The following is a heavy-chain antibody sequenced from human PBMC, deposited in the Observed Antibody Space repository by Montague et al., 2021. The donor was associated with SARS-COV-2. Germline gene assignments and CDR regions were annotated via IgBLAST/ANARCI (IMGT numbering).Heavy chain of an antibody. Sequence: PALVKPTQTLTLTCTFSGSSLSTSGMCVSWICQPPGKALEWLALIDWDDDKYYSTSLKTRLTISKDTSKNQVVLTMTNMDPVDTATYYCARMVTIFSLGGYYYYYGMDVWGQGTTVTVSS. CDR2: IDWDDDK. J-gene: IGHJ6*02. V-gene: IGHV2-70*01. D-gene: IGHD3-9*01. CDR1: GSSLSTSGMC. CDR3: ARMVTIFSLGGYYYYYGMDV.